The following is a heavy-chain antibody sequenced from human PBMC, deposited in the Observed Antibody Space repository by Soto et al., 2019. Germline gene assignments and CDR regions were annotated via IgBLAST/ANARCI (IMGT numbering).Heavy chain of an antibody. CDR1: GFTFSSYW. Sequence: EVQLVESGGGLVQPGGSLRLSCAASGFTFSSYWMSWVRQAPGKGLEWVANIKQDGSEKYYVDSVKGRFTISRDNAKNSLYLQMNSLRAEDTAVYYCAREERGQWLVTYCYFDLWGRGTLVTVSS. J-gene: IGHJ2*01. CDR2: IKQDGSEK. CDR3: AREERGQWLVTYCYFDL. D-gene: IGHD6-19*01. V-gene: IGHV3-7*05.